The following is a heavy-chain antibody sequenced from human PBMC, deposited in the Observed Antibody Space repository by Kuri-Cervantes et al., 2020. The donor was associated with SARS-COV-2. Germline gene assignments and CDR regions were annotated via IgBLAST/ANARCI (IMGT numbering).Heavy chain of an antibody. CDR1: GGSFSGYY. CDR2: INHSGST. J-gene: IGHJ3*02. D-gene: IGHD7-27*01. V-gene: IGHV4-34*01. CDR3: ARPFNWGSTHAFDI. Sequence: GSLRLSFAVYGGSFSGYYWSWIRQPPGKGLEWIGEINHSGSTNYNPSLKSRVTMSVDTSKNQFSLKLTSVTAADTAVYYCARPFNWGSTHAFDIWGQGTMVTVSS.